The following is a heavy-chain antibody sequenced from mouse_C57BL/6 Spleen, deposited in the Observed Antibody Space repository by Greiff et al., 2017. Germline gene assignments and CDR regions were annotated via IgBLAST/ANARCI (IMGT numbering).Heavy chain of an antibody. Sequence: EVMLVESGEGLVKPGGSLKLSCAASGFTFSSYAMSWVRQTPEKRLEWVAYISSGGDYIYYADTVKGRFTIPRDNARNTLYLQMSSLKSEDTAMYYCTRGGYDGYSWGQGTLVTVSA. J-gene: IGHJ3*01. V-gene: IGHV5-9-1*02. CDR1: GFTFSSYA. D-gene: IGHD2-3*01. CDR3: TRGGYDGYS. CDR2: ISSGGDYI.